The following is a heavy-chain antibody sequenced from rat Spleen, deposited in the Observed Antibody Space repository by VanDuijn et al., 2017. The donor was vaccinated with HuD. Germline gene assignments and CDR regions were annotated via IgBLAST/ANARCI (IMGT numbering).Heavy chain of an antibody. D-gene: IGHD1-1*01. V-gene: IGHV5-29*01. Sequence: EVQLVESGGGLVQPGRSLKLSCAASGFTFSNYGMAWVRQAPTKGLEWVATISSDGGRNFYRDSVKGRFTISRDNAESTLYLQMDSLRSEDTATYYCARHPDYSNYFDYWGQGVMVTVSS. CDR2: ISSDGGRN. CDR3: ARHPDYSNYFDY. CDR1: GFTFSNYG. J-gene: IGHJ2*01.